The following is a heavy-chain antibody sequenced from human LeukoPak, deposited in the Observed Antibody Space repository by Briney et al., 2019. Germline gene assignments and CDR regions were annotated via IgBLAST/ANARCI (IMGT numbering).Heavy chain of an antibody. V-gene: IGHV1-8*02. J-gene: IGHJ5*02. D-gene: IGHD3-10*01. CDR3: VRDGEGVAISVNFWFDP. CDR1: GFSFTSYD. CDR2: MNPIKGST. Sequence: ASVKISCKASGFSFTSYDINWVRQAPGQGLEWMGWMNPIKGSTGYARKFRGRVTMTRDTSTSTAYMELWSPTSEDTAVYYCVRDGEGVAISVNFWFDPWGQGTLVTVSS.